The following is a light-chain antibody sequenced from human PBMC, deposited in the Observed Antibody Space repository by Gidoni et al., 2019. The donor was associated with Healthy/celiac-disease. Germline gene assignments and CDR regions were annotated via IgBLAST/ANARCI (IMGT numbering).Light chain of an antibody. Sequence: SSELTHDPAVSVALGQTVRITCQGDSLRSYYASWYQQKPGQAPVLVIYGKNNRPSGIPDRFSGSSSGNKAALTITGAQAEDEADYYCNSRDSSGNHVVFGGGTKLTVL. CDR3: NSRDSSGNHVV. CDR1: SLRSYY. V-gene: IGLV3-19*01. CDR2: GKN. J-gene: IGLJ2*01.